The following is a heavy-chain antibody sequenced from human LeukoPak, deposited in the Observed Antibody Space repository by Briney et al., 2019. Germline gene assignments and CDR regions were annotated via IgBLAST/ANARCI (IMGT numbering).Heavy chain of an antibody. J-gene: IGHJ5*02. Sequence: PGGSLRLSCAASGFSFRSSEMIWVRQAPGKGLEWVSYISRSGGTIYYADSVKGRFTISRDNAKNSLFLQMNTLRAEDTAIYYCARDKGGGIVGATTVGRFDPWGQGTLVTVSS. CDR1: GFSFRSSE. CDR3: ARDKGGGIVGATTVGRFDP. D-gene: IGHD1-26*01. CDR2: ISRSGGTI. V-gene: IGHV3-48*03.